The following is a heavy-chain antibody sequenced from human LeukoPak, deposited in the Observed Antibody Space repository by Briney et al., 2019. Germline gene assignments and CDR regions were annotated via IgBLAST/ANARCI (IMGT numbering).Heavy chain of an antibody. CDR3: GREYSGKPYMDV. V-gene: IGHV3-48*03. J-gene: IGHJ6*03. Sequence: GGSLRLSCAASGFTFSSYQMHWVRQAPGKGLEWVSYISSSGSTIYYADSVKGRFTISRDNANNSLYLQMNSLRAEDTAVYYGGREYSGKPYMDVSGKGPTVTVSS. CDR2: ISSSGSTI. D-gene: IGHD6-13*01. CDR1: GFTFSSYQ.